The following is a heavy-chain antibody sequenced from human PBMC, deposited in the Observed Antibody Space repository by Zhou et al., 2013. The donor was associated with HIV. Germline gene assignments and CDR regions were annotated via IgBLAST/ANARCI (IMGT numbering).Heavy chain of an antibody. CDR3: ARESNASGKGRSVDF. Sequence: QVQLVQSESDVKKPGASAKVSCKTSGYTFTNYYVYWLRQAPGQGLEVMGILNPKSGIANYVERFQAKVIMTRDTSTSTVYLWLSSLTSDDTATYYCARESNASGKGRSVDFWGQGTRLIVSS. D-gene: IGHD3-10*01. V-gene: IGHV1-46*01. CDR1: GYTFTNYY. J-gene: IGHJ4*02. CDR2: LNPKSGIA.